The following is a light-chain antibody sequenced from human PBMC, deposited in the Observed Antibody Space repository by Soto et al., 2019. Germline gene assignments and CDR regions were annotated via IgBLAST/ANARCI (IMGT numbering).Light chain of an antibody. Sequence: EIVMTQSPATLSVSPGERATLSCRASQSVSSNLAWYQQKPGQAPRLLIYGASTRATGIPARFSGSGSGTEFTLTISSQQSEDFAVYYCQQCNNWPLTFGQGTRVEIK. CDR1: QSVSSN. CDR3: QQCNNWPLT. CDR2: GAS. V-gene: IGKV3-15*01. J-gene: IGKJ1*01.